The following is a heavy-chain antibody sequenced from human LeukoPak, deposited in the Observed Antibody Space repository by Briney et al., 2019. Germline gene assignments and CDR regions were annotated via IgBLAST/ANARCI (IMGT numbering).Heavy chain of an antibody. J-gene: IGHJ4*02. D-gene: IGHD4-17*01. CDR1: GFIFSNYA. CDR2: ITGRGGST. Sequence: GGSLRLSCVGSGFIFSNYAMSWVRQAPGKGPEWVSAITGRGGSTYYADSVKGRFTISRDNSKNTLYPQMNSLRAEDTAVYSCAKADYHDYVWGQGTLVTVSS. CDR3: AKADYHDYV. V-gene: IGHV3-23*01.